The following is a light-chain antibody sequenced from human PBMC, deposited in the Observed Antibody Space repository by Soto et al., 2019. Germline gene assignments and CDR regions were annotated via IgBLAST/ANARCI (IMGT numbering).Light chain of an antibody. CDR2: RTS. CDR3: QQYNNWPRAT. V-gene: IGKV3-15*01. CDR1: QSISSN. J-gene: IGKJ4*01. Sequence: EIVMTQSPATLSVSPGERATLSCRASQSISSNLAWYQQKPGQAPRLLMFRTSSMATGFPARFSGSGSGTEFNLPISSLQSEDFGVYYCQQYNNWPRATFGGGTKVEIK.